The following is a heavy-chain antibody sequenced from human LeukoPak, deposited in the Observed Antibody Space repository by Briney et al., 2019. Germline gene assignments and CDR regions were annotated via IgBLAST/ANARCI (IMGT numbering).Heavy chain of an antibody. CDR2: IYYSGST. V-gene: IGHV4-39*07. Sequence: SETLSLTCTVSGGSISSSSYYWGWIRQPPGKGLEWIGSIYYSGSTYYNPSLKSRVTISVDTSKNQFSLKLSSVTAADTAVYYCASSSTDWNYGAADYWGQGTLVTVSS. CDR3: ASSSTDWNYGAADY. CDR1: GGSISSSSYY. D-gene: IGHD1-7*01. J-gene: IGHJ4*02.